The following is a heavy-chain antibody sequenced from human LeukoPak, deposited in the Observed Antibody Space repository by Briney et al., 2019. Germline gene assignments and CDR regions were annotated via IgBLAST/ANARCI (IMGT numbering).Heavy chain of an antibody. Sequence: GGSLRLSCAASGFTFSTCAMSWVRQAPGKGLEWVSTISGGGRSTDYADSVKGRFTISRDNSKNTLYLQMNSLRAEDTAVYYCARERYFDYWGRGTLVTVSS. CDR3: ARERYFDY. V-gene: IGHV3-23*01. J-gene: IGHJ4*02. CDR1: GFTFSTCA. CDR2: ISGGGRST.